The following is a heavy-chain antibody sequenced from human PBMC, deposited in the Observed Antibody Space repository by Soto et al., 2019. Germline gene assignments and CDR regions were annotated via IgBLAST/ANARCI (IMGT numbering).Heavy chain of an antibody. J-gene: IGHJ4*02. Sequence: PSETLSLTCTVSGGSISSYYWSWIRQPPGKGLEWIGYIYYSGSTNYNPSLKSRVTISVDTSKNQFSLKLSSVTAADTAVYYCARVAEVTYYYDSSGYFACWGQGTLVTVSS. V-gene: IGHV4-59*08. CDR2: IYYSGST. CDR3: ARVAEVTYYYDSSGYFAC. CDR1: GGSISSYY. D-gene: IGHD3-22*01.